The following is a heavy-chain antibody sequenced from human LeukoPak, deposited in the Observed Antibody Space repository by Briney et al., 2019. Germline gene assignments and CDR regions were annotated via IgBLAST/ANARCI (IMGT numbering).Heavy chain of an antibody. CDR3: ARGGITLVRGGEFDY. CDR2: INPNSGDT. Sequence: GASVKVSCKASGYSFTDYYMHWVRQAPGQGLEWMGWINPNSGDTNYAQRFQGRVTMTTDTSINTAYMELSRLRSDGTAVYYCARGGITLVRGGEFDYWGQGTLVTVSS. CDR1: GYSFTDYY. J-gene: IGHJ4*02. D-gene: IGHD3-10*01. V-gene: IGHV1-2*02.